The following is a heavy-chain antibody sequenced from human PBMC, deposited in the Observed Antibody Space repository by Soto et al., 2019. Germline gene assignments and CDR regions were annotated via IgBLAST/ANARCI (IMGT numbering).Heavy chain of an antibody. J-gene: IGHJ4*02. CDR2: INPNSGGT. Sequence: QVQLVQSGAEVKKPGASVKVSCKASGYTFTGYYMHWVRQAPGQGLEWMGWINPNSGGTNYAQKFQGGVTMTRDTYFSTARVELSRLRSDDTAVYYCARGAGVSGSYYNDPADYWGQGTLVTVSS. V-gene: IGHV1-2*02. CDR1: GYTFTGYY. D-gene: IGHD3-10*01. CDR3: ARGAGVSGSYYNDPADY.